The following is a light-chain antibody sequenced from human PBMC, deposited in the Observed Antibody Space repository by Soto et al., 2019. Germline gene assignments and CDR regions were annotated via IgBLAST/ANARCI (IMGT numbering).Light chain of an antibody. CDR1: QRVTTF. CDR3: QQRINWPLT. V-gene: IGKV3-11*01. CDR2: DVS. J-gene: IGKJ4*01. Sequence: PGARATLSCRASQRVTTFLAWYQQKPGQAPRLLIYDVSKRATGIPARFSGSGSGTDFTLIISSLEPEDSAVYYCQQRINWPLTFGGGTKVEIK.